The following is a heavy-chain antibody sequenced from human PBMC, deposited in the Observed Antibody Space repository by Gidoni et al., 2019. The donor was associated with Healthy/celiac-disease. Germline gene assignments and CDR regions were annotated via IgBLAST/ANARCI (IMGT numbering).Heavy chain of an antibody. CDR1: GCTFSSYG. D-gene: IGHD4-4*01. V-gene: IGHV3-30*18. J-gene: IGHJ4*02. CDR3: AKTHTVTTCFDY. Sequence: QVQLVESGGGGVQPGRSLRLAGAASGCTFSSYGMHWVRQAPGKGLEWVAVISYDGSNKYYADSVKGRFTISRDNSKNTLYLQMNSLRAEDTSVYYCAKTHTVTTCFDYWGQGTLVTVSS. CDR2: ISYDGSNK.